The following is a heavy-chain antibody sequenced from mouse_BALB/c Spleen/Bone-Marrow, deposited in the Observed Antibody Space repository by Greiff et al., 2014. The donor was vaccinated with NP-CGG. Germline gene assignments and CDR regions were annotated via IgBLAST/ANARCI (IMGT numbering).Heavy chain of an antibody. CDR2: ISSGGSYT. D-gene: IGHD1-1*02. J-gene: IGHJ1*01. CDR1: GFAFSSYD. Sequence: VMLVESGGGLVKPGGSLKLSCAASGFAFSSYDMSWVRQTPEKRLEWVASISSGGSYTYYPDSVKGRFTISRDNARNTLYLQMSSLRSEDTALYYCARIGNWYFDVWGAGTTVTVSS. V-gene: IGHV5-9*02. CDR3: ARIGNWYFDV.